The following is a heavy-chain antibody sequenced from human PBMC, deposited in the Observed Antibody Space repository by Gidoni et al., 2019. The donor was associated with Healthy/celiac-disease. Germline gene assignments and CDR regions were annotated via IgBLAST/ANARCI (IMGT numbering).Heavy chain of an antibody. J-gene: IGHJ5*02. CDR1: GGSISSSSYY. V-gene: IGHV4-39*01. CDR3: ARHHLSWAPQPHWFDP. CDR2: IYYSGST. Sequence: QLQLQESGPGLVKPSETLSLTCTVSGGSISSSSYYWGWIRQPPGKGLEWIGSIYYSGSTYYNPSLKSRVTISVDTSKNQFSLKLSSVTAADTAVYYCARHHLSWAPQPHWFDPWGQGTLVTVSS. D-gene: IGHD1-26*01.